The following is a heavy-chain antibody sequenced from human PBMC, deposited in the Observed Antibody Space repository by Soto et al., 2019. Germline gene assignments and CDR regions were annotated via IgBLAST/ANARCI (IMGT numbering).Heavy chain of an antibody. V-gene: IGHV4-34*01. D-gene: IGHD3-22*01. CDR1: GGSFSGYY. J-gene: IGHJ4*02. CDR3: ARDYYDSSGYPSGYFDY. Sequence: SETLSLTCAVYGGSFSGYYWSWIRQPPGKGLEWIGEINHSGSTNYNPSLKSRVTISVDTSKNQFSLKLSSVTAADTAVYYCARDYYDSSGYPSGYFDYWAREPWSPSPQ. CDR2: INHSGST.